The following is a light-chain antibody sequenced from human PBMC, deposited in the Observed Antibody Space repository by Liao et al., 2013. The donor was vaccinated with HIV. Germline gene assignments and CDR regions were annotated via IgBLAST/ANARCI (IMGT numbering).Light chain of an antibody. CDR3: QAWDSSTVV. V-gene: IGLV3-1*01. Sequence: SYELTQPPSVSVSPGQTATITCYGVYLEDKHVCWYQQKPGQSPVLLLYQDSKRPSGIPERFSGSNSGNTATLTISGTQAMDEADYYCQAWDSSTVVFGGGTKLTVL. J-gene: IGLJ2*01. CDR1: YLEDKH. CDR2: QDS.